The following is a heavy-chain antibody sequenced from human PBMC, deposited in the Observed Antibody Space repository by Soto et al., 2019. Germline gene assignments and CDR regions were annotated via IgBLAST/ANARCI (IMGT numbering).Heavy chain of an antibody. Sequence: QVQLVQSGAEVKKPGASVKVSCKASGYTFTSYGISWVRQAPGQGLEWMGWISAYNGNTNYVQKLQGRVTMTTDTSTSTAYMELRSLRSDDTAVYYCARRRISGWYVSPLDYWGQGTLVTVSS. CDR1: GYTFTSYG. CDR2: ISAYNGNT. D-gene: IGHD6-19*01. CDR3: ARRRISGWYVSPLDY. V-gene: IGHV1-18*04. J-gene: IGHJ4*02.